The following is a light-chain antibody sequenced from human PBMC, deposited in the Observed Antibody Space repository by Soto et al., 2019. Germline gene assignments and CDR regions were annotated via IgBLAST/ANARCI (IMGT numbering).Light chain of an antibody. Sequence: EIVLTQSPATLSLFPGERATLSCRASQSVSSYLAWYQQKPGQAPRLLIYDASNRATGIPARFSGSGSGTDFTLTISSLEPEDFAVYYCQQRSNWPTWTFGQGTKVDIK. V-gene: IGKV3-11*01. CDR3: QQRSNWPTWT. CDR2: DAS. J-gene: IGKJ1*01. CDR1: QSVSSY.